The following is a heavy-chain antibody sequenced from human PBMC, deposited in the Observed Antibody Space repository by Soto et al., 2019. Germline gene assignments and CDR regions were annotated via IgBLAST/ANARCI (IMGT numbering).Heavy chain of an antibody. Sequence: SETLSLTCTVSGGSISSSSYYWGWIRQPPGKGLEWIGSIYYSGSTYYNPSLKSRVTISVDTSKNQFSLKLSSVTAADTAVYYCARAQIYYYGMDVWGQGTTVTVS. CDR2: IYYSGST. CDR1: GGSISSSSYY. J-gene: IGHJ6*02. CDR3: ARAQIYYYGMDV. V-gene: IGHV4-39*07.